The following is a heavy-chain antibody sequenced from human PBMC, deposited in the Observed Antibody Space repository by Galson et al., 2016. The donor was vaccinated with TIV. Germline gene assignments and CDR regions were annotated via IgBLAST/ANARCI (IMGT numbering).Heavy chain of an antibody. CDR3: ARDIHWGSSDH. Sequence: SLRLSCAASGFIFTDFDIHWFRQDPRKGLLWVSRMSGDGSDIGYADSVRGRFTISRDNAKNTLYLQMNSLQVDDTAIYYCARDIHWGSSDHWGQGTLVTVSS. D-gene: IGHD7-27*01. CDR1: GFIFTDFD. V-gene: IGHV3-74*01. J-gene: IGHJ5*02. CDR2: MSGDGSDI.